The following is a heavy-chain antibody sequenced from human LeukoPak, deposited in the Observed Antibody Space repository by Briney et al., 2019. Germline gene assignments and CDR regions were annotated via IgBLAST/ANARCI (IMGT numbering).Heavy chain of an antibody. CDR3: ARDDGYSSGWYGTKLDY. V-gene: IGHV1-2*02. D-gene: IGHD6-19*01. CDR1: GYTFTGYY. J-gene: IGHJ4*02. CDR2: INPNSGGT. Sequence: ASVKVFCKASGYTFTGYYMHWVRQAPGQGLEWMGWINPNSGGTNYAQKFQGRVTMTRDTSISTAYMELSRLRSDDTAVYYCARDDGYSSGWYGTKLDYWGQGTLVTVSS.